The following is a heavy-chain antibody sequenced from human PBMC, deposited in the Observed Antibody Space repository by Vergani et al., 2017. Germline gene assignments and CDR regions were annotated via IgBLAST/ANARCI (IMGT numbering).Heavy chain of an antibody. V-gene: IGHV3-15*01. CDR1: EFTFSDVW. CDR3: TAEKEVAFYYSYYHMDV. J-gene: IGHJ6*03. CDR2: IKSNADGGSA. Sequence: EGQLVESGGGLVKPGGSLRLSCAASEFTFSDVWMSCVRQAPGKGLEWVARIKSNADGGSADYAASVKGRFIIARDDSKNFLYLQMNSLKIEDTALYFCTAEKEVAFYYSYYHMDVWGKGTTVTVSS. D-gene: IGHD2-21*01.